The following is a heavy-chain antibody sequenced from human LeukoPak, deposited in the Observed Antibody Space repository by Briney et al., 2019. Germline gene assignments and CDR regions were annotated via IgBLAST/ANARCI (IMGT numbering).Heavy chain of an antibody. J-gene: IGHJ5*02. V-gene: IGHV3-30*03. CDR3: ARVRRGRAAAGTSGFDP. Sequence: PGRSLRLSCAASGFTFSSYGMHWVRQAPGKGLEWVAVISYDGSNKYYADSVKGRFTISRDNSKNTLYLQMNSLRAEDTAVYYCARVRRGRAAAGTSGFDPWGQGTLVTVSS. D-gene: IGHD6-13*01. CDR2: ISYDGSNK. CDR1: GFTFSSYG.